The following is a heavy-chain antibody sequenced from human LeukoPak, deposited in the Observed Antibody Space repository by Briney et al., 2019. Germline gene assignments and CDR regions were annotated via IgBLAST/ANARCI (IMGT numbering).Heavy chain of an antibody. V-gene: IGHV3-11*04. J-gene: IGHJ5*02. CDR3: ARVGRFLSRFDP. Sequence: GGSLRLSCAASGFTFSDYYMSWIRQAPGKGLEWVSYISRSGSTKYYADSVKGRYTISRDNTKNSLYLQMNSLRAEDTAVYYCARVGRFLSRFDPWGQGTLVTVSS. CDR1: GFTFSDYY. D-gene: IGHD3-3*01. CDR2: ISRSGSTK.